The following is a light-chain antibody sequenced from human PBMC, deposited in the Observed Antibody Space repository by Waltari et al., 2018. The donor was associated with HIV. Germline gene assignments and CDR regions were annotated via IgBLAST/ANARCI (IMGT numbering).Light chain of an antibody. V-gene: IGLV1-47*01. CDR2: RNN. Sequence: QSVLTQTPSASGTPGQRVTISCSGSSSNIGSNYVYWYQQIPGTAPKLLIYRNNQRPSGVPDRFSGSKSGTSASLAISGLRSEDEADYYCAAWDNSLSVLVVFGGGTKLTVL. CDR3: AAWDNSLSVLVV. J-gene: IGLJ2*01. CDR1: SSNIGSNY.